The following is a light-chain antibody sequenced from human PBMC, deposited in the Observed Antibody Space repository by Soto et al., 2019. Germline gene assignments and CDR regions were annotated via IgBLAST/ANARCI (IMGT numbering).Light chain of an antibody. CDR2: TLS. CDR3: LQHYAFPFT. Sequence: DIQMTQSPSSLSASVGGRVTITCRASQDIGTSLDWFQQKPGTAPKRLIYTLSYLQSGVPSRFSGGGSGTEFTLTIGSLQPEDCATYYCLQHYAFPFTFGPGTKVHV. CDR1: QDIGTS. V-gene: IGKV1-17*01. J-gene: IGKJ3*01.